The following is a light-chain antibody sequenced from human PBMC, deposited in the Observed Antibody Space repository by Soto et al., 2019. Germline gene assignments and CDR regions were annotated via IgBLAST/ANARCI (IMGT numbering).Light chain of an antibody. J-gene: IGKJ1*01. CDR3: QQYGNSPWT. V-gene: IGKV3-20*01. CDR1: QSVSSSY. Sequence: ETVLTQSPDTLSLSPGERATLSCRASQSVSSSYLAWFQQKPGQAPRLLVYGTSSRATGIPDRFSGSGSGTDFTLTISRLEPEEFAVYYCQQYGNSPWTFGQGTKVEI. CDR2: GTS.